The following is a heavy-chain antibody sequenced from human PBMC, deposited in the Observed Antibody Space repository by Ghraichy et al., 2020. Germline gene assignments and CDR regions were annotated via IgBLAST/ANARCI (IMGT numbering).Heavy chain of an antibody. V-gene: IGHV3-7*01. CDR1: GFTFSSYW. Sequence: LSLTCAASGFTFSSYWMSWVRQAPGKGLEWVANIKQDGSEKYYVDSVKGRFTISRDNAKNSLYLQMNSLRAEDTAVYYCAREGLTMVRGVITGYFQHWGQGTLVTVSS. D-gene: IGHD3-10*01. CDR3: AREGLTMVRGVITGYFQH. J-gene: IGHJ1*01. CDR2: IKQDGSEK.